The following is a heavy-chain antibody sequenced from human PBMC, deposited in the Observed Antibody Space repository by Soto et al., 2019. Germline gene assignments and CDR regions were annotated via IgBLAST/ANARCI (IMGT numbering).Heavy chain of an antibody. Sequence: SETLSLTCSVSNGSISSYFWSWIRQSPGKGLEWIGSVYYSGTTTYNPSLESRVSISGGPSKSHLSLKLNSVTAADTAVYYCARDNAALAPRIFVVRGQGAGVPVS. CDR1: NGSISSYF. D-gene: IGHD3-3*02. CDR3: ARDNAALAPRIFVV. J-gene: IGHJ4*02. V-gene: IGHV4-59*01. CDR2: VYYSGTT.